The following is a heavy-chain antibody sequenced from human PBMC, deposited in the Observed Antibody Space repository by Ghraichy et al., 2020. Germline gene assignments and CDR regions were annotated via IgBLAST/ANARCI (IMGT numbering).Heavy chain of an antibody. CDR1: GGSISTSNSY. CDR3: ARPGGGLQQLDWFDP. D-gene: IGHD6-13*01. J-gene: IGHJ5*02. CDR2: IYYSGTT. V-gene: IGHV4-39*01. Sequence: SETLSLTCTVSGGSISTSNSYWGWIHQPPGKGLEWIATIYYSGTTYYNPSLQSRVTISVDTSKNQFSLKLSSVTAADTAVYFCARPGGGLQQLDWFDPWGQGTLVTVSS.